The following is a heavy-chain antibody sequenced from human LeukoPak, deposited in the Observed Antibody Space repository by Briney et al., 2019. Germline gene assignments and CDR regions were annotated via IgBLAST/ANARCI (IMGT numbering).Heavy chain of an antibody. Sequence: GGSLRLSCAASGFTVNTYYMSWVRQALGKGLEWVAAIYRDENTYYADSVKGRFTISRDISQNMVYLQMNTLRAEDTAVYYCARECPHPTDSSGYYVDCWGQGTLVTVSS. CDR1: GFTVNTYY. J-gene: IGHJ4*02. V-gene: IGHV3-66*02. CDR3: ARECPHPTDSSGYYVDC. CDR2: IYRDENT. D-gene: IGHD3-22*01.